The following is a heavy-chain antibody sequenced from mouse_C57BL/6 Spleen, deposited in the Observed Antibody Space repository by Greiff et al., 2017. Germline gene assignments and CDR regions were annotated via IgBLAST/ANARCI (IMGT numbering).Heavy chain of an antibody. CDR1: GYTFTSYW. J-gene: IGHJ1*03. V-gene: IGHV1-69*01. D-gene: IGHD1-1*01. CDR2: IDPSDSYT. Sequence: QVQLQQPGAELVMPGASVKLSCKASGYTFTSYWMHWVKQRPGQGLEWIGEIDPSDSYTNYNQKFKGKSTVTVDKSSSTAYMQLSSLTSEDSAVYYCARGGHYYGSSYGYFDVWGTGTTVTVSS. CDR3: ARGGHYYGSSYGYFDV.